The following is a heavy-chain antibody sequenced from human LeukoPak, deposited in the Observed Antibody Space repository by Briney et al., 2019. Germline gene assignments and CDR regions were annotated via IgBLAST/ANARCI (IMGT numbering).Heavy chain of an antibody. CDR1: GFSFRSYG. CDR3: ARDRYDRTSDW. J-gene: IGHJ4*02. V-gene: IGHV3-33*01. CDR2: IWYDGSNK. D-gene: IGHD1-7*01. Sequence: GGSLRLSCAASGFSFRSYGMHWVRQAPGKGLEWVAVIWYDGSNKYYADSVKGRFTISRDNSKNTLYLQMNSLRAEDTAVYYCARDRYDRTSDWWGQGTLVTVSS.